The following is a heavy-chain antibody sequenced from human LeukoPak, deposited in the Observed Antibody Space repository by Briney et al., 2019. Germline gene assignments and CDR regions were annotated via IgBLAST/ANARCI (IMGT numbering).Heavy chain of an antibody. D-gene: IGHD3-10*01. CDR1: GASISSYY. J-gene: IGHJ4*02. CDR2: IYYSGST. Sequence: SETLSLTCTVSGASISSYYWSWIRQPPGKGLEWIGFIYYSGSTNYNPSLRGRVTISVLTSKNQFSLNLSSVTAADTAMYYCARHGVRGVIPFYEYWGQGTLVTVSS. CDR3: ARHGVRGVIPFYEY. V-gene: IGHV4-59*01.